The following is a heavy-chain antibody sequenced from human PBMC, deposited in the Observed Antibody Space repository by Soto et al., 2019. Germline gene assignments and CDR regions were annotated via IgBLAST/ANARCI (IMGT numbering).Heavy chain of an antibody. V-gene: IGHV3-30*18. Sequence: QVQLVESGGGVVQPGRSLRLSCAASGFNFSAFGMHWVRQAPGKGLEWVAVISYDGSIKYYADSVKGRFTISRDNSQNTLYVQMNSLRVEDTAVYYCAKDRYSSGCFPVGGNWGQGTLVIFSS. CDR1: GFNFSAFG. D-gene: IGHD6-19*01. CDR3: AKDRYSSGCFPVGGN. CDR2: ISYDGSIK. J-gene: IGHJ4*02.